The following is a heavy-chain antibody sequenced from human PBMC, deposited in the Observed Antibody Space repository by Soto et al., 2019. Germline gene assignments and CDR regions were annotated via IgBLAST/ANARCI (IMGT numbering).Heavy chain of an antibody. D-gene: IGHD4-17*01. J-gene: IGHJ6*03. V-gene: IGHV4-34*01. CDR1: GGSFSGYY. CDR3: ARGPYAVTNHKYYYYYYMDV. CDR2: SNHSGST. Sequence: QVQLQQWGAGLLKPSETLSLTCAVYGGSFSGYYWSWIRQPPGKGLERMGESNHSGSTNYNPSLKSRVTISVDTSKNQFSLKVSSVTAADTAVYYCARGPYAVTNHKYYYYYYMDVWGKGTTVTFSS.